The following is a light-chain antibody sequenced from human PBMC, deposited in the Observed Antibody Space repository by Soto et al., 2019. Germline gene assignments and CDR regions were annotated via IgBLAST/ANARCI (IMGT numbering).Light chain of an antibody. J-gene: IGLJ2*01. CDR2: LNSDGSH. CDR3: QTWGTGVV. CDR1: SGHSSYA. Sequence: QLVLTQSPSASASLGASVKLTCTLSSGHSSYAIAWHQQQPEKGPRYLMKLNSDGSHSKGYGIPDRFSGSSSGAERYLTISSLQSEDEADYYCQTWGTGVVFGGGTKLTVL. V-gene: IGLV4-69*02.